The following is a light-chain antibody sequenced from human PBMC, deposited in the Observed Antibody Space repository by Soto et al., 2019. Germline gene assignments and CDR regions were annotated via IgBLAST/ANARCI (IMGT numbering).Light chain of an antibody. CDR1: QGISNF. J-gene: IGKJ4*01. Sequence: EIQRTQSPSTLSGSVGDRVTITCRASQGISNFLAWYQQTPGKAPKLLIYTASTLQDHVPSRFSGSGSGTDFTLTISSLQPEEGATDYGQPQNAYPLTFCEVTKVDIK. V-gene: IGKV1-9*01. CDR2: TAS. CDR3: QPQNAYPLT.